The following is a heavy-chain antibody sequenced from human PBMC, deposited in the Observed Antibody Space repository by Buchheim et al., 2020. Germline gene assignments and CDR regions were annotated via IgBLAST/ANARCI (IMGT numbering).Heavy chain of an antibody. D-gene: IGHD2-2*01. J-gene: IGHJ5*02. CDR1: GGSISNSDSYY. V-gene: IGHV4-39*07. CDR3: ARGRIVVVPAATSKHNWFDP. CDR2: IYHGGST. Sequence: QQQLQESGPGLVKPSETLSLTCTVSGGSISNSDSYYWGWIRQPPGKGLEWIGSIYHGGSTNYNPSLKSRVTLSVDTSKNQFSLKLSSVTAADTAVYYCARGRIVVVPAATSKHNWFDPWGQGTL.